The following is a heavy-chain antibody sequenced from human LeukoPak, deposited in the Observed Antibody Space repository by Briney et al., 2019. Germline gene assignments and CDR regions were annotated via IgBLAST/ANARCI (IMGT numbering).Heavy chain of an antibody. Sequence: GASVKVSCKASGYTVTSYGISWVRQAPGQGLEWMGWISAYNGNTNYAQKLQGRVTMTTDTSTSTAYMELRSLRSDDTAVYYCAKIAAADNAFDIWGQGTMVTVSS. CDR3: AKIAAADNAFDI. J-gene: IGHJ3*02. D-gene: IGHD6-13*01. V-gene: IGHV1-18*01. CDR1: GYTVTSYG. CDR2: ISAYNGNT.